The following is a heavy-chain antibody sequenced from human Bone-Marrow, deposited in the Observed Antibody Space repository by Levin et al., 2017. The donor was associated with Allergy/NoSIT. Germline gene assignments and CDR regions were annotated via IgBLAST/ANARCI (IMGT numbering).Heavy chain of an antibody. CDR2: IDSDDITT. CDR1: GFTFTNFW. D-gene: IGHD3-10*01. V-gene: IGHV3-74*01. CDR3: VRGSWHSGSNPNYFAP. J-gene: IGHJ5*02. Sequence: PTGGSLRLSCATSGFTFTNFWMHWVRQAPGKGLMWVSRIDSDDITTAYADSVKGRFTISRDNAKSTLYLQMSSLRAEDTAVYFCVRGSWHSGSNPNYFAPWGQGTLVTVSS.